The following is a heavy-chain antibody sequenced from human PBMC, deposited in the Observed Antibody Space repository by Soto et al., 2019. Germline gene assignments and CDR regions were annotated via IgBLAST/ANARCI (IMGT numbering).Heavy chain of an antibody. Sequence: ALVKVSCKASGYTFTGYAMHWVRQAPGQRLEWMGWINAGNGNTKYSQKFQGRVTITRDTSASTAYMELSSLRSEDTAVYYCARAVAVAADFDYWGQGTLVTVPQ. CDR3: ARAVAVAADFDY. CDR2: INAGNGNT. CDR1: GYTFTGYA. J-gene: IGHJ4*02. V-gene: IGHV1-3*01. D-gene: IGHD6-19*01.